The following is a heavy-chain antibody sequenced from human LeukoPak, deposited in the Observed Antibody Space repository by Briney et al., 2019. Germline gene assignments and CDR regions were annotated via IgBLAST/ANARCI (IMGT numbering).Heavy chain of an antibody. CDR3: ARGLGDYDFWSGYPPVQEFDL. CDR1: GYTFTSYD. V-gene: IGHV1-8*03. Sequence: GASVKVSCKPSGYTFTSYDINWVRQATGQGLEWMGWMNPNSGNTGYAQKFQGRVTITRNTSISTAYMELSSLRSEDTAVYYCARGLGDYDFWSGYPPVQEFDLWGQGALVTVSS. D-gene: IGHD3-3*01. CDR2: MNPNSGNT. J-gene: IGHJ5*02.